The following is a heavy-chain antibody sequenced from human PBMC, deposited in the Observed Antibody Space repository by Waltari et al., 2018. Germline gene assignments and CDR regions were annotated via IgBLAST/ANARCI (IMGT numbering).Heavy chain of an antibody. V-gene: IGHV1-2*02. CDR2: INPNSGGT. J-gene: IGHJ6*02. Sequence: QVQLVQSGAEVKKPGASVKVSCKDSGYTFTGYYMHWVRQAPGQGLEWMGWINPNSGGTNYAQKFQGRVTMTRDTSISTAYMELSRLRSDDTAVYYCAREGGGVAGDYYYYGMDVWGQGTTVTVSS. D-gene: IGHD6-19*01. CDR1: GYTFTGYY. CDR3: AREGGGVAGDYYYYGMDV.